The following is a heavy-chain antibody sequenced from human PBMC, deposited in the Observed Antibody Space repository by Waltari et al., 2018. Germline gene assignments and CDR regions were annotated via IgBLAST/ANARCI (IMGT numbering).Heavy chain of an antibody. V-gene: IGHV3-23*01. CDR3: AKSGDNYVVYFDS. CDR2: ISDNSGST. D-gene: IGHD1-1*01. CDR1: GFTFSRYA. J-gene: IGHJ4*02. Sequence: EVRLLESGGGSVQPGGSLRLSCVGSGFTFSRYAMSWVRQAPGKGLEGVSGISDNSGSTYYADSVKGRFTISRDNFKNTLFLDLNSLRAEDTAAYYCAKSGDNYVVYFDSWGQGSLVSVSS.